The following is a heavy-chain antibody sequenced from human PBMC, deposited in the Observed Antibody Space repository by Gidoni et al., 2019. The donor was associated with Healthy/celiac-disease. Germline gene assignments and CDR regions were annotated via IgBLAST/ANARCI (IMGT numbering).Heavy chain of an antibody. CDR3: AKVLYSSGWGVGFDY. V-gene: IGHV3-9*01. CDR1: GFTFDDYA. Sequence: EVQLVESGGGLVQPGRSLRLSCAASGFTFDDYAMLWVRQAPGKGLGWVSGISWNSGSIGYADSVKGRFTISRDNAKNSLYLQMNSLRAEDTALYYCAKVLYSSGWGVGFDYWGQGTLVTVS. D-gene: IGHD6-19*01. J-gene: IGHJ4*02. CDR2: ISWNSGSI.